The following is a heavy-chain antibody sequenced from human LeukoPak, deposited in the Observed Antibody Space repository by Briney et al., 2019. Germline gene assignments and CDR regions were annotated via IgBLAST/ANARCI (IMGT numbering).Heavy chain of an antibody. CDR2: IYYSGST. CDR1: GGSISSYY. D-gene: IGHD4-23*01. J-gene: IGHJ6*02. V-gene: IGHV4-59*01. CDR3: ARRWVGMDV. Sequence: SETLSLTCTVSGGSISSYYWSGIRQPPGKGLEWIGYIYYSGSTNYNPSLKSRVTISVDTSKNQFSLKLSSVTAADTAVYYCARRWVGMDVWGQGTTVTVSS.